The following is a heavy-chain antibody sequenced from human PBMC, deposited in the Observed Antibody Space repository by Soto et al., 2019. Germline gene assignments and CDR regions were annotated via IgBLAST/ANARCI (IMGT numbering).Heavy chain of an antibody. CDR2: IYISGTT. V-gene: IGHV4-30-4*01. CDR1: GVSIGSGDYY. J-gene: IGHJ4*02. Sequence: QVQLQESGPGLVKPSQTLSLTCNVSGVSIGSGDYYWSWIRQPPGKGLEWIGYIYISGTTSYNPSLKSRLTISLDPSRNVFSLKLRSVTAADTAVYYCARVPPPYSFSYDDWGQGTLVTVSS. CDR3: ARVPPPYSFSYDD. D-gene: IGHD5-12*01.